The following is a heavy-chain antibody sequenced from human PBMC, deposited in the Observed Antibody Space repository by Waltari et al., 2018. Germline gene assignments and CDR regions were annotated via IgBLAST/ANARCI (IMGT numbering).Heavy chain of an antibody. CDR1: GGSISSSSYY. V-gene: IGHV4-39*07. CDR3: ARAARGYCSSTSCSHFDY. D-gene: IGHD2-2*01. Sequence: QLQLQESGPGLVKPSETLSLTCTVSGGSISSSSYYWGWIRQPPGKGLEWIGSIYYSGSTYYNPSLKSRVTISVDTSKNQFSLKLSSGTAADTAVYYCARAARGYCSSTSCSHFDYWGQGTLVTVSS. J-gene: IGHJ4*02. CDR2: IYYSGST.